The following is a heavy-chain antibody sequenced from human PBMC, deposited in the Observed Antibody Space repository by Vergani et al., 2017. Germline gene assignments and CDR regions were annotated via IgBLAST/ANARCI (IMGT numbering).Heavy chain of an antibody. J-gene: IGHJ3*02. D-gene: IGHD3-10*01. CDR2: IRSKAYGQAT. V-gene: IGHV3-49*03. Sequence: EVQLVESGGDLVQPGRSLRLSCTASGFTFGYYAMDWFCQAPGQGLEWVGGIRSKAYGQATIYAASVKGRFTISRDDSKSIADLQMNNLQTEDTAMYYCVRDQVTMLRGSDALDIWGQGTMVTVSS. CDR1: GFTFGYYA. CDR3: VRDQVTMLRGSDALDI.